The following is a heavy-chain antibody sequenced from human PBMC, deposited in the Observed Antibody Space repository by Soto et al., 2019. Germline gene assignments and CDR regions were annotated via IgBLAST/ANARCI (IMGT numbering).Heavy chain of an antibody. CDR1: GFNFDDHA. Sequence: EVQLVESGGGLVQPGRSLRLSCIGSGFNFDDHAMVWVRQAPGKGLEWVSSITWDSGTKDYADSVKGRFVISRDNAKTSLFLQRDSLRPEETALYYCAKDFLRGSRAYDPPHDYGNYAMDVWGQGTTVTVSS. CDR3: AKDFLRGSRAYDPPHDYGNYAMDV. V-gene: IGHV3-9*01. CDR2: ITWDSGTK. J-gene: IGHJ6*02. D-gene: IGHD5-12*01.